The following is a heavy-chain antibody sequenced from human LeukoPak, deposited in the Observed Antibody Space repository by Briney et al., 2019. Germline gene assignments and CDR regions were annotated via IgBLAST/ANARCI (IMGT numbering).Heavy chain of an antibody. J-gene: IGHJ4*02. CDR2: IYYSGST. CDR1: GGSISSGDYY. Sequence: SETLSLTCTVSGGSISSGDYYWSWIRQPPGKGLEWIGYIYYSGSTYYNPSLKSRVTISVDTSKNQFSLRLSSVTAADTAVYYSARLASGSYGPLTPFDYWGQGTLVTVSS. D-gene: IGHD1-26*01. CDR3: ARLASGSYGPLTPFDY. V-gene: IGHV4-30-4*01.